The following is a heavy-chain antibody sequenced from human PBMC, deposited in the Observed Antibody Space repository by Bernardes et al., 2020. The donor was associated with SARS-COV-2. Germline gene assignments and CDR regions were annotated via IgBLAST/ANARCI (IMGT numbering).Heavy chain of an antibody. J-gene: IGHJ4*02. CDR3: ARDPVDTSMATTLGGFDY. CDR2: ISRSSVT. D-gene: IGHD5-18*01. CDR1: GFTFSNYN. V-gene: IGHV3-48*02. Sequence: GGSLRLSCAASGFTFSNYNFNWVRQAPGKGLEWISYISRSSVTYYAVSVKGRFTISRDNADNSLFLEMNSLRDEDTGVYYCARDPVDTSMATTLGGFDYWGQGTLVTVSS.